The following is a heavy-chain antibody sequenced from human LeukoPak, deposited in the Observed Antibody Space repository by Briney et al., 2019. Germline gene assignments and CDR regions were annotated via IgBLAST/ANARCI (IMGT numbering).Heavy chain of an antibody. J-gene: IGHJ4*02. CDR1: GFTFSSYA. CDR2: ISYDGSNK. Sequence: GGSLRLSCAASGFTFSSYAMHWVRQAPGKGLEWVAVISYDGSNKYYADSVKGRFTISRDNSKNTLYPQMNSLRAEDTAVYYCAKDRPAFDYWGQGTLVTVSS. V-gene: IGHV3-30-3*01. CDR3: AKDRPAFDY.